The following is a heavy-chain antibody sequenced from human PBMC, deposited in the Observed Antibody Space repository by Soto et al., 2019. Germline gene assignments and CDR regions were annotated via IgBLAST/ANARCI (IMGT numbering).Heavy chain of an antibody. V-gene: IGHV1-3*01. CDR3: ARDMYYDFWSGFFDY. CDR2: INAGNGNT. CDR1: GYTFTSYA. D-gene: IGHD3-3*01. J-gene: IGHJ4*02. Sequence: ASVKVSCKASGYTFTSYAMHWVRQAPGQRLEWMGWINAGNGNTKYSQKFQGRVTITRDTSASTAYMELSSLRSEDTALYYCARDMYYDFWSGFFDYWGQGTLVTVSS.